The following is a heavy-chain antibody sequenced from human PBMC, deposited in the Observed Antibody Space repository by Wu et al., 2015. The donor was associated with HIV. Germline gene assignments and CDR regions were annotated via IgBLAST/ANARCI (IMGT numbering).Heavy chain of an antibody. CDR2: IIPIFGTA. CDR3: ARGRIAVAAQGFGMDV. V-gene: IGHV1-69*13. CDR1: GGTFSSYA. D-gene: IGHD6-19*01. J-gene: IGHJ6*02. Sequence: QVQLVQSGAEVKKPGSSVKVSCKASGGTFSSYAISWVRQAPGQGLEWMGRIIPIFGTANYAQKFQGRVTITADESTSTAYMGLGSLRSEDTAVYYCARGRIAVAAQGFGMDVWGQGTTVTVSS.